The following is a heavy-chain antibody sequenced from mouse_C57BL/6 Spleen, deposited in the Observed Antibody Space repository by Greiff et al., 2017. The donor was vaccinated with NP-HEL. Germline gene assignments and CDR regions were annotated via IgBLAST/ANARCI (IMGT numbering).Heavy chain of an antibody. J-gene: IGHJ3*01. CDR1: GFTFSDYY. CDR2: ISNGGGST. Sequence: EVKVVESGGGLVQPGGSLKLSCAASGFTFSDYYMYWVRQTPEKRLEWVAYISNGGGSTYYPDTVKGRFTISRDNAKNTLYLQMSRLKSEDTAMYYCASGYDYLFAYWGQGTLVTVSA. V-gene: IGHV5-12*01. D-gene: IGHD2-4*01. CDR3: ASGYDYLFAY.